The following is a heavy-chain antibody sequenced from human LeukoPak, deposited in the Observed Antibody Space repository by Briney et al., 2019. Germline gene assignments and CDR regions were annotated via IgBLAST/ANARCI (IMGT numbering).Heavy chain of an antibody. D-gene: IGHD3-16*02. CDR1: GGTFSSYA. CDR2: IIPIFGTT. CDR3: LAHQVDYVWGSYRYSDPFGN. J-gene: IGHJ4*02. V-gene: IGHV1-69*13. Sequence: ASVKVSCKASGGTFSSYAFSWVRQAPGQGLEWMGGIIPIFGTTNYAQKFQGRVTITADESTSTAYMELSSLRSEDTAVYYCLAHQVDYVWGSYRYSDPFGNWGQGTLVNVSS.